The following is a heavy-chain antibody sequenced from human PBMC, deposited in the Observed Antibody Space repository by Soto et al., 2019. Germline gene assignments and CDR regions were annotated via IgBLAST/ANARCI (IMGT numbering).Heavy chain of an antibody. J-gene: IGHJ4*02. CDR2: INTYTGDA. Sequence: QVQLVQSGPEVKKPGASVKVSCKASGYTFSNYGINWVRQAPGQGLEWMGWINTYTGDANFAQKFQGRVTLTTDTSTSTAYMEVGGLRSDDTAIYYCAASQPFAYWGQGTLVSVSS. CDR3: AASQPFAY. CDR1: GYTFSNYG. V-gene: IGHV1-18*01. D-gene: IGHD3-10*01.